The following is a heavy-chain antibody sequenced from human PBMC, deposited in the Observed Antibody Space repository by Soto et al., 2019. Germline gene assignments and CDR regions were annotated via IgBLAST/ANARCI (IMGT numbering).Heavy chain of an antibody. CDR3: AGAYDFWSGYPFDY. J-gene: IGHJ4*02. D-gene: IGHD3-3*01. V-gene: IGHV4-59*01. Sequence: PSETLSLTCTVSGGSISSYYWSWIRQPPGKGLEWIGYIYYSGSTNYNPSLKSRVTISVDTSKNQFSLKLSSVTAADTAVNCCAGAYDFWSGYPFDYWGQGTLVTVSS. CDR1: GGSISSYY. CDR2: IYYSGST.